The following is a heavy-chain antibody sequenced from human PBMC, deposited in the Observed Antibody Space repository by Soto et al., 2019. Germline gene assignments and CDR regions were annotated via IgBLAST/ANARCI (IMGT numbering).Heavy chain of an antibody. J-gene: IGHJ4*02. Sequence: ASVKVSCKASGYSFTTHGISWVRQAPGQGPVWMGWISGYNGNTNYPQKFQDRVTMTIDTSTSTAYMELTNLRSDDTAVYYCAGDVGKSYFEPHDYWGQGTLVTVSS. CDR2: ISGYNGNT. V-gene: IGHV1-18*01. CDR3: AGDVGKSYFEPHDY. CDR1: GYSFTTHG. D-gene: IGHD3-16*01.